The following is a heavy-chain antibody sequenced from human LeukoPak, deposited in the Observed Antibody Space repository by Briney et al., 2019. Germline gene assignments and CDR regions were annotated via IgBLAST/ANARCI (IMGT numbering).Heavy chain of an antibody. J-gene: IGHJ4*02. CDR3: AKPAPAGDIVVVPAALFFDY. CDR2: ICGSGGST. V-gene: IGHV3-23*01. D-gene: IGHD2-2*01. Sequence: GGSLRLTCAASGFTFSSYGMHWVRQAPGKGLEWLSAICGSGGSTYYADSVKGRFTISRDNSKNTLYLQMNSLRAEDTAVYYCAKPAPAGDIVVVPAALFFDYWGQGTLVTVSS. CDR1: GFTFSSYG.